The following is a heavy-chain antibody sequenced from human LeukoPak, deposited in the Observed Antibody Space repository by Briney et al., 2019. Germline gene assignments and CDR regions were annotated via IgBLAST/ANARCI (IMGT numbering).Heavy chain of an antibody. CDR2: TSGSGGST. Sequence: GGSLRLSCAASGFTFSSYAMSWVRQALGKGLEWVSATSGSGGSTYYVDSVKGRFTISRDNSKNTLYLQMNSLRAEDTAVYYCAKVGPSYVDFWGQGTLVTVSS. V-gene: IGHV3-23*01. CDR1: GFTFSSYA. D-gene: IGHD2-2*01. CDR3: AKVGPSYVDF. J-gene: IGHJ4*02.